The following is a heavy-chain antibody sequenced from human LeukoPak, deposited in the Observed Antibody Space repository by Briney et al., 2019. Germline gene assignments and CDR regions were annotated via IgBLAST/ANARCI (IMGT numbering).Heavy chain of an antibody. Sequence: PGGSLTLSCAASGFTFSSYAMSWVRQAPGKGLEWVSAISGSGGSTYYTDSVKGRFTISRDNSKNTLYLQMNSLRAEDTAVYYCAKKFGPGLAVADKSDYWGQGTLVTVSS. V-gene: IGHV3-23*01. CDR1: GFTFSSYA. J-gene: IGHJ4*02. D-gene: IGHD6-19*01. CDR2: ISGSGGST. CDR3: AKKFGPGLAVADKSDY.